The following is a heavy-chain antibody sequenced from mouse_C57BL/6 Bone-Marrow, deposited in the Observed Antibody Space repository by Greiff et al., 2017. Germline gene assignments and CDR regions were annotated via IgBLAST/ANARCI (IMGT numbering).Heavy chain of an antibody. Sequence: EVKLVEPGGGLVKPGGSLKLSCAASGFTFSSYAMSWVRQTPGQRLEWVATICAGGSYTHYPEKVKGRFTISRDNAKNNLSLQMSHMKSEDTAMYYCARDYSGRCYYAMEDWGQGASVTVFS. D-gene: IGHD1-1*01. CDR2: ICAGGSYT. CDR1: GFTFSSYA. CDR3: ARDYSGRCYYAMED. V-gene: IGHV5-4*01. J-gene: IGHJ4*01.